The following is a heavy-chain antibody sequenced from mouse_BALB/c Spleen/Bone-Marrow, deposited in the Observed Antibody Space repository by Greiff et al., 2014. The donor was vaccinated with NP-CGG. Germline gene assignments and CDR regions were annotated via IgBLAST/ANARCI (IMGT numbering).Heavy chain of an antibody. V-gene: IGHV1-26*01. CDR1: GYSFTDYY. J-gene: IGHJ1*01. Sequence: VQLQQSGTHLFDSGASVKMSCRASGYSFTDYYTHWVKQSHGKSLEWIGRVNPNNGGPRYNQKFKGKAILTLDKSSSTAYLELRSLTSEDSAVYYCARGDYGSSYRYFDVWGAGTTVNVSS. D-gene: IGHD1-1*01. CDR2: VNPNNGGP. CDR3: ARGDYGSSYRYFDV.